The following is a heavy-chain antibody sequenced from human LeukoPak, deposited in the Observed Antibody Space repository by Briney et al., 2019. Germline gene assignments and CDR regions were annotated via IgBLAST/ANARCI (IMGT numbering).Heavy chain of an antibody. CDR2: IKQDGSDK. Sequence: GGSLRLSCAASGFTFSSYWMSWVRQAPGKGLEWVANIKQDGSDKYYVDSVKGRFTISRDNAKNSLFLQMNSLRAEDTAVYYSARVLGGSGSYSYFDYWGQGTLVTVSS. CDR1: GFTFSSYW. D-gene: IGHD3-10*01. V-gene: IGHV3-7*01. J-gene: IGHJ4*02. CDR3: ARVLGGSGSYSYFDY.